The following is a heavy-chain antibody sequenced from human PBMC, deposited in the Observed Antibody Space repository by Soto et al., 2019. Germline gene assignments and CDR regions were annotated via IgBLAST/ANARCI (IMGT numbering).Heavy chain of an antibody. J-gene: IGHJ4*02. CDR3: ARGDAADSSSWYY. CDR1: GGTFKSYA. Sequence: SVEVCCKACGGTFKSYAVSWARQENGQGLEWMGGIIPIFGTANYAQKFQGRVTITADESTSTAYMELSSLRSEDTAVYYCARGDAADSSSWYYWGQGTLVTVPS. V-gene: IGHV1-69*13. CDR2: IIPIFGTA. D-gene: IGHD6-13*01.